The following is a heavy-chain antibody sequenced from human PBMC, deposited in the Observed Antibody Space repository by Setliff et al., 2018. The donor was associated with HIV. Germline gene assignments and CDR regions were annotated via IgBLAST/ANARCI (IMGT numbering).Heavy chain of an antibody. Sequence: PSETLSLTCTVSGGSISSSSYHWGWIRQPPGRGLEWIGSIHTTGSPKNNPSLQSRVSISIDMAKSLFSLELSSVTAADTAVYYCARLLEGPDYSSDFRYFDWFPDVWGQGTLVTVSS. J-gene: IGHJ4*02. V-gene: IGHV4-61*05. D-gene: IGHD3-9*01. CDR3: ARLLEGPDYSSDFRYFDWFPDV. CDR2: IHTTGSP. CDR1: GGSISSSSYH.